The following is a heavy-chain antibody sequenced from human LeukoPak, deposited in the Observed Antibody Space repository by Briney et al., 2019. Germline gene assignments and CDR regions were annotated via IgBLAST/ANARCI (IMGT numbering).Heavy chain of an antibody. Sequence: GGSLRLSCAASGFTFSSYAMSWVRQAPGKGLEWVSTVSGNGGITYCADSMKGRFTISRDNSKNTLFLQMNSLRGEDTAVYYCAKDPVYGSGQSHPSDYWGQGTLVTVSS. J-gene: IGHJ4*02. D-gene: IGHD3-3*01. CDR2: VSGNGGIT. CDR1: GFTFSSYA. V-gene: IGHV3-23*01. CDR3: AKDPVYGSGQSHPSDY.